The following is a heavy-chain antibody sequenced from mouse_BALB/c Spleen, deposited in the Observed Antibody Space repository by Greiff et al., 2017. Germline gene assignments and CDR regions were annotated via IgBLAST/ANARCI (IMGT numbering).Heavy chain of an antibody. V-gene: IGHV5-6-3*01. CDR1: GFTFSSYG. CDR2: INSNGGST. Sequence: EVQLQESGGGLVQPGGSLKLSCAASGFTFSSYGMSWVRQTPDKRLELVATINSNGGSTYYPDSVKGRFTISRDNAKNTLYLQMSSLKSEDTAMYYCARDGNYVDYAMDYWGQGTSVTVSS. CDR3: ARDGNYVDYAMDY. J-gene: IGHJ4*01. D-gene: IGHD2-1*01.